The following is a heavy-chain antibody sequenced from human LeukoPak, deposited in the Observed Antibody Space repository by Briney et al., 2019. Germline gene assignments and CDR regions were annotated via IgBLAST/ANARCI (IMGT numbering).Heavy chain of an antibody. Sequence: SETLSLTCTVSGGSISSSSYYWGWIRQPPGKGLEWIGSIYYSGSTYYNPSLKSRVTISVDTSKNQFSLKLSSVTAADTAVYYCARSKPLLQGDGGWFDPWGQGTLVTVSS. CDR3: ARSKPLLQGDGGWFDP. J-gene: IGHJ5*02. D-gene: IGHD4-23*01. CDR1: GGSISSSSYY. V-gene: IGHV4-39*07. CDR2: IYYSGST.